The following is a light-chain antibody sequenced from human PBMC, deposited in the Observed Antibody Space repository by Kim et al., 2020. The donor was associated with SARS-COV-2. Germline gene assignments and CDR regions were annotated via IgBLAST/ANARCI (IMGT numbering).Light chain of an antibody. Sequence: QSVLTQPASVSGSPGQSITISCTGTSSDVGSYNLVSWYQQHPGKAPKLMIYEVSKRPSGVSNRFSASKSGNTASLTISGLQAEDEADYYCCSYAGGSTLFGGGTQLTVL. CDR2: EVS. CDR1: SSDVGSYNL. J-gene: IGLJ2*01. CDR3: CSYAGGSTL. V-gene: IGLV2-23*02.